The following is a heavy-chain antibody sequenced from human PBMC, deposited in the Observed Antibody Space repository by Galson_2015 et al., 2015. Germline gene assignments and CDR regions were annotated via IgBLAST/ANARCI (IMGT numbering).Heavy chain of an antibody. CDR2: ISSSNSHI. CDR3: ARDDASNYYFKLDS. Sequence: SLRLSCAASGFVFSSYNMNWVRQAPGKGLEWVSFISSSNSHIYYADSVKGRFTISRDNTKNSLYLQMDSLRAEDTAVYYCARDDASNYYFKLDSWGQGILVAVSS. V-gene: IGHV3-21*01. D-gene: IGHD2/OR15-2a*01. CDR1: GFVFSSYN. J-gene: IGHJ4*02.